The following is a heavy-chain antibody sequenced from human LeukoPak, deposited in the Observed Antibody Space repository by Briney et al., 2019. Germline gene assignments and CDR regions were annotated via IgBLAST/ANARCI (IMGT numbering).Heavy chain of an antibody. CDR2: IYYSGST. D-gene: IGHD6-19*01. Sequence: KASETLSLTCTVSGGSISSYYWSWIRQPPGKGLEWIGYIYYSGSTNYNPSLKSRVTISVDTSKNQFSLKLSSVTAADTAVYYCARSGPKWLVRSWFDPWGQGTLVTVSS. V-gene: IGHV4-59*01. J-gene: IGHJ5*02. CDR1: GGSISSYY. CDR3: ARSGPKWLVRSWFDP.